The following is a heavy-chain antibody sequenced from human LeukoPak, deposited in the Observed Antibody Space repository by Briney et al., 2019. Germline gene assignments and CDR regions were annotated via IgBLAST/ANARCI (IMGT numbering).Heavy chain of an antibody. CDR2: IYSGGSA. D-gene: IGHD3-9*01. CDR1: GFTVSSNY. V-gene: IGHV3-66*01. J-gene: IGHJ4*02. CDR3: ASAGLRYFDWPGYPSDY. Sequence: GGSLRLSCAASGFTVSSNYMSWVRQAPGKGLEWVSVIYSGGSAYYADSVKGRFTISRDNSKNALYLQINSLRAEDTAVYYCASAGLRYFDWPGYPSDYWGQGTLVTVSS.